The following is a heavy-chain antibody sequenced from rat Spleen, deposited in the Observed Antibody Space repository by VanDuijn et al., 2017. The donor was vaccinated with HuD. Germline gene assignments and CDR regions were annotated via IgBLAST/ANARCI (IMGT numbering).Heavy chain of an antibody. V-gene: IGHV5-29*01. CDR2: ISHDASST. CDR3: TRHPSYYGFDSYWYFDF. Sequence: EVQLVESDGGLVQPGRSLKLSCAASGFPFSDYYMAWVRQAPTRGLEWVATISHDASSTYYRDSVKGRFTISRDNAKSTLYLQMNSLRSEDTATYYCTRHPSYYGFDSYWYFDFWGPGTMVTVSS. J-gene: IGHJ1*01. D-gene: IGHD1-7*01. CDR1: GFPFSDYY.